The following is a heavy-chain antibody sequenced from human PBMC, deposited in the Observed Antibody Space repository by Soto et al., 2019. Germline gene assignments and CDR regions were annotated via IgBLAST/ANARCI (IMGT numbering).Heavy chain of an antibody. J-gene: IGHJ6*02. CDR3: ARHNEAAVVTAPCYYYYGMDV. CDR2: IYPGDSDT. D-gene: IGHD2-21*02. Sequence: GESLKISCKGSGYSFTSYWIGWVRQMPGKGLEWMGIIYPGDSDTRYSQSFQVQVTISADKSISTAYLQWSSLKASDTAMYYCARHNEAAVVTAPCYYYYGMDVWGQGTTVTVSS. V-gene: IGHV5-51*01. CDR1: GYSFTSYW.